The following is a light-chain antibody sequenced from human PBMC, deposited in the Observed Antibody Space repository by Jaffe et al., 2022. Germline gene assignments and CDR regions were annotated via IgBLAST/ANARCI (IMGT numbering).Light chain of an antibody. CDR2: GAS. V-gene: IGKV3-20*01. CDR1: QSVNSRY. J-gene: IGKJ2*03. CDR3: QQFGSSPMFS. Sequence: EIVLTQSPGTLSLSPGERATLSCRASQSVNSRYLAWYQQKPGQAPRLLINGASNRATGIPDRFSGSGSGTDFTLTISRLEPEDFAVYYCQQFGSSPMFSFGQGTKLEIK.